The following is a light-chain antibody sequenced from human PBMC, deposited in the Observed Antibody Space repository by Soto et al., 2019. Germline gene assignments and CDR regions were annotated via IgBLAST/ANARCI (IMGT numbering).Light chain of an antibody. J-gene: IGKJ4*01. V-gene: IGKV3D-20*02. CDR1: QSVSRTY. CDR3: QQRSNWLLT. CDR2: ATS. Sequence: EIVLTQSPGTLSLSPGERATLSCRASQSVSRTYLAWYQQKPVQAPRLLIYATSSRATGIPDRFSGSGSGTDFTLTISSLEPEDFAVYYCQQRSNWLLTFGGGTKVDIK.